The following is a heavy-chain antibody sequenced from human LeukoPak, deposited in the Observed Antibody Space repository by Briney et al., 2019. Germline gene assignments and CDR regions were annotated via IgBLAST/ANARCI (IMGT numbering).Heavy chain of an antibody. CDR1: AFTFSDHG. CDR3: AREATWGQWYFDH. J-gene: IGHJ4*02. V-gene: IGHV3-30*03. D-gene: IGHD2-15*01. Sequence: GTSLRLSCVASAFTFSDHGMDWVRQAPGKGLEWVAVIAADGGVKHYADSVKGRFTLSRDNSKNTLSLQMNSLSVEDTAVYYCAREATWGQWYFDHWGQGTPVTVSS. CDR2: IAADGGVK.